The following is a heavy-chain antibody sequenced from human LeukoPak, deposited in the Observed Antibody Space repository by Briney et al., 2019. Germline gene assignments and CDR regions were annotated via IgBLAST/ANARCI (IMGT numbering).Heavy chain of an antibody. D-gene: IGHD3-10*01. CDR1: GYTFTGYY. J-gene: IGHJ4*02. V-gene: IGHV1-46*01. Sequence: GASVKVSCKASGYTFTGYYMHWVRQAPGQGLEWMGIINPSGGSTSYAQKFQGRVTMTRDTSTSTVYMELSSLRSEDTAVYYCARWASGYGSGSYYNSIDYWGQGTLVTVSS. CDR2: INPSGGST. CDR3: ARWASGYGSGSYYNSIDY.